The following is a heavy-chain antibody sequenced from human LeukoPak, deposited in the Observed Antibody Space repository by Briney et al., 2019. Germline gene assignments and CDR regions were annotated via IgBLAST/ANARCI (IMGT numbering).Heavy chain of an antibody. CDR3: ARHTAEKYNWFDR. CDR2: IYYSGST. Sequence: SETLSLTCTVSGGSISSYYWSWIRQPPGKGLEWIGYIYYSGSTNYNPSLRSRVTISVDTSKNQFSLKMSSVTAADTAVYYCARHTAEKYNWFDRWGQGALVTVSS. V-gene: IGHV4-59*08. CDR1: GGSISSYY. D-gene: IGHD5-24*01. J-gene: IGHJ5*02.